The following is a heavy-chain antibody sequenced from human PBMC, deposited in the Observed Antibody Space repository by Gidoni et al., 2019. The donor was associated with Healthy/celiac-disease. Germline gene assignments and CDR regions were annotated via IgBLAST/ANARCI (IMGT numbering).Heavy chain of an antibody. J-gene: IGHJ4*02. CDR1: GFTFSSYA. V-gene: IGHV3-23*01. D-gene: IGHD3-16*02. CDR2: ISGSGGST. Sequence: EVQLLESGGGLVQPGGSLRLSCAASGFTFSSYAMSWVRQAPGKGLGWVSAISGSGGSTYYADSVKGRFTISRDNSKNTLYLQMNSLRAEDTAVYYCAKDTSLGELSSYYPSFDYWGQGTLVTVSS. CDR3: AKDTSLGELSSYYPSFDY.